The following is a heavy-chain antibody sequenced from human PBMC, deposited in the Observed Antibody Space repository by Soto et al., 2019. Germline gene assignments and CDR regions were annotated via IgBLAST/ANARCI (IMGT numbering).Heavy chain of an antibody. V-gene: IGHV4-34*01. CDR3: ARGLGCSGGSCYSRYYYYYMDF. CDR2: INHSGST. D-gene: IGHD2-15*01. J-gene: IGHJ6*03. CDR1: GGSFSGYY. Sequence: QVQLQQWGAGLLKPSETLSLTCAVYGGSFSGYYWSWIRQPPGKGLEWVGEINHSGSTNYNPSLQSRVTRSVDTSKNQFSLKLSSVTAAETAVYYCARGLGCSGGSCYSRYYYYYMDFWGKGTTVTVSS.